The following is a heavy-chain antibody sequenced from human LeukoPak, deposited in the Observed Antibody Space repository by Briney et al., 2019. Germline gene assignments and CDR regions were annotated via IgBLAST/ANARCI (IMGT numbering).Heavy chain of an antibody. V-gene: IGHV3-74*01. CDR1: GFIFSTYW. Sequence: GGSLRLSHAASGFIFSTYWMRWVRQAPGKGLEWVSHIDSEGISATYGDPAKGRFTMSRDNAKNTVYLQMNSLRAEDTGVYYCTIVTSIVAGIDFWGQGTLVTVSS. D-gene: IGHD5-12*01. CDR3: TIVTSIVAGIDF. J-gene: IGHJ4*02. CDR2: IDSEGISA.